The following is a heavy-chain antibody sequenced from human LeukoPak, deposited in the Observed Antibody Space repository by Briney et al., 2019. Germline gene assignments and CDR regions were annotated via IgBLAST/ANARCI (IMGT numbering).Heavy chain of an antibody. V-gene: IGHV1-3*01. CDR2: INAGNGNT. CDR1: GYTFTSYA. Sequence: ASVKVSCKASGYTFTSYAMHWLRQAPGQRLEWMGWINAGNGNTKYSQKFQGSVTITRDTSASTAYMELSSLRSEDTAVYYCATQAQILDAFDIWGQGTMVTVSS. J-gene: IGHJ3*02. CDR3: ATQAQILDAFDI.